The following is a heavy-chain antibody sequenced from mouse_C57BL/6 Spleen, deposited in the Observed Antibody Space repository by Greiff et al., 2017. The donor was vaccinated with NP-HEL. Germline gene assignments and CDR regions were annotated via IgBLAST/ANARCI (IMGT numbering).Heavy chain of an antibody. CDR1: GYTFTSYW. J-gene: IGHJ2*01. CDR3: ARFTTERGDY. Sequence: QVQLQQSGAELVMPGASVKLSCKASGYTFTSYWMHWVKQRPGQGLEWIGEIDPSDSYTNYNQKFKGKSTLTVDKSSSPAYMQLSSLTSEDSAVYYCARFTTERGDYWGQGTTLTVSS. CDR2: IDPSDSYT. D-gene: IGHD1-1*01. V-gene: IGHV1-69*01.